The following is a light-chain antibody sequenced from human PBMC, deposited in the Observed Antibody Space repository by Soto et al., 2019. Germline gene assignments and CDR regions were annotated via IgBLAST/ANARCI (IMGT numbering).Light chain of an antibody. CDR3: QQYGSSSVT. J-gene: IGKJ5*01. V-gene: IGKV3-20*01. CDR1: QSVSNSY. Sequence: EIVLKQSPGTLCLSPGESATLSRRASQSVSNSYLAWYQQKPGQAPRPLISGSSSRATGIPDRFSGSGSGTDFTLTISRLEPEDFAVYYCQQYGSSSVTFGQGTRLEIK. CDR2: GSS.